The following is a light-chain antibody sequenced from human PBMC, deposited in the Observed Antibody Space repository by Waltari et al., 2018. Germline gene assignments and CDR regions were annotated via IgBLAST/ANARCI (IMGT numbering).Light chain of an antibody. CDR2: KAS. CDR3: QQYNSSPWT. J-gene: IGKJ1*01. V-gene: IGKV1-5*03. CDR1: QSISNC. Sequence: DIQMTHSPSTLSASVGDRVTITCRASQSISNCLAWYQQKPGKAPNLLIYKASYLESGVPSRFSGSGSGTEFTLTISSLQPDDFATYYCQQYNSSPWTFGQGTKVEIK.